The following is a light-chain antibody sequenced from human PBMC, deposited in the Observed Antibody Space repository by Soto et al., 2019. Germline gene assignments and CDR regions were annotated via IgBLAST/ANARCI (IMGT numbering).Light chain of an antibody. Sequence: QLVLTQPASVSGSPGQSITISCTGTRSDVGGYNYVSWYQQHPGKAPKLMIYEVTNRPSGVSNRFSGSKSDNTASLTISGLQAEDEADYYCSSYTSSSTLVFGGGTKLTVL. CDR1: RSDVGGYNY. V-gene: IGLV2-14*01. J-gene: IGLJ2*01. CDR2: EVT. CDR3: SSYTSSSTLV.